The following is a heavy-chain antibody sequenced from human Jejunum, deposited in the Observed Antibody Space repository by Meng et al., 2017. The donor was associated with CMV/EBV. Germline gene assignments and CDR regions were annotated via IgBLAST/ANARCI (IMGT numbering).Heavy chain of an antibody. CDR2: ISLGNGQT. D-gene: IGHD7-27*01. V-gene: IGHV1-18*04. CDR1: GYTFTDHN. Sequence: QVPRLQSGAEVKKPGASVKISCKTSGYTFTDHNIGWVRQAPGQGLEWVGWISLGNGQTVYGHKVQGRVTVTTDTSTSTAYMELRSLRSDDTAMYYCARDVWGFDYWGQGTLVTVSS. J-gene: IGHJ4*02. CDR3: ARDVWGFDY.